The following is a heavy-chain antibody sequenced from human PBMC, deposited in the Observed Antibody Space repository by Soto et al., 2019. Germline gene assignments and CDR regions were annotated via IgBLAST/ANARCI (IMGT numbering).Heavy chain of an antibody. V-gene: IGHV4-30-2*01. Sequence: QLQLQESGSGLVKPSQTLSLTCAVSGGSISSGGYSWRWIRQPPGKGLEWIGYIYHSGSTYYNPSLKRRVTISVDRSKNQFSLKLSSVTAADTAVYYCARDTMIGAWGGMDVWGQGTTVTVSS. J-gene: IGHJ6*02. CDR1: GGSISSGGYS. CDR3: ARDTMIGAWGGMDV. D-gene: IGHD3-22*01. CDR2: IYHSGST.